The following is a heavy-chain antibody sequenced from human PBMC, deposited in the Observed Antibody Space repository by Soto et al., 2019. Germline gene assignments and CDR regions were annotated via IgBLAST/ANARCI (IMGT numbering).Heavy chain of an antibody. Sequence: SETLSLTCTVSGGSVSSGSYYWSWIRQPPGKGLEWIGYIYYSGSTNYNPSLKSRVTISVDTSKNQFSLKLSSVTAADTAVYYCARGPIRTRYYDFWSGYWVWFDPWGQGTLVTVSS. D-gene: IGHD3-3*01. J-gene: IGHJ5*02. CDR3: ARGPIRTRYYDFWSGYWVWFDP. V-gene: IGHV4-61*01. CDR1: GGSVSSGSYY. CDR2: IYYSGST.